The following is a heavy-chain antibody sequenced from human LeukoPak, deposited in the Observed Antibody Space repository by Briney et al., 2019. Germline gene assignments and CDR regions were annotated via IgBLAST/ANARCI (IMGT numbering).Heavy chain of an antibody. V-gene: IGHV3-23*01. D-gene: IGHD3-3*01. J-gene: IGHJ4*02. CDR3: AKANDFWSGYSFDY. CDR1: GFTFSSYA. Sequence: GGSLRLSCAASGFTFSSYAMSWVRQAPGKGLEWVSAISGSGGSTYYADSVKGRFTISRDNSKNTLYLQINSLRAEDTAVYYCAKANDFWSGYSFDYWGQGTLVTVSS. CDR2: ISGSGGST.